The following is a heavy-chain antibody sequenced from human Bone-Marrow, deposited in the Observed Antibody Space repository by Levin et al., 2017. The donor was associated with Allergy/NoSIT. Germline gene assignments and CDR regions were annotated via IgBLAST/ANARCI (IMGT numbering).Heavy chain of an antibody. V-gene: IGHV3-15*01. CDR1: GFTFSVAW. J-gene: IGHJ5*01. CDR3: LTEFEF. CDR2: VKRASDGGAS. Sequence: GGSLRLSCVGSGFTFSVAWMSWVRQAPGKGLEWVGRVKRASDGGASDYAAVVKGRFTISRDDSKNSLYLDMDRLRTEDTAIYYCLTEFEFWGQGTLVTVSS.